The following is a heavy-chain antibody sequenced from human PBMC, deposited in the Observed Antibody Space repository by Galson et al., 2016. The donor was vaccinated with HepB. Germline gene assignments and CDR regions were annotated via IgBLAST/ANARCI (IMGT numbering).Heavy chain of an antibody. CDR2: ITSSGSLT. D-gene: IGHD1-1*01. CDR3: ARSYGIRAGTTVYGIDV. J-gene: IGHJ6*02. Sequence: SLRLSCAASGLTFGSYTMTWVRQAPGKGLEWVSAITSSGSLTYYADSVKGRFTISRDNAKKSLYLQMNSRRAEDTAVYYCARSYGIRAGTTVYGIDVWGQATTVTVS. V-gene: IGHV3-21*01. CDR1: GLTFGSYT.